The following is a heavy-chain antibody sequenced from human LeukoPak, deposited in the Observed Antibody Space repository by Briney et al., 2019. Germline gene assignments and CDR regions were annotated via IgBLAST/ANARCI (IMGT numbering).Heavy chain of an antibody. CDR3: ARGETAGDFDY. D-gene: IGHD6-13*01. Sequence: SETLSLTCAVYGGSFSGYYRSWIRQPPGKGLEWIGEINHSGSTNYNPSLKSRVTISVDTSKNQFSLKLSSVTAADTAVYYCARGETAGDFDYWGQGTLATVSS. CDR2: INHSGST. V-gene: IGHV4-34*01. J-gene: IGHJ4*02. CDR1: GGSFSGYY.